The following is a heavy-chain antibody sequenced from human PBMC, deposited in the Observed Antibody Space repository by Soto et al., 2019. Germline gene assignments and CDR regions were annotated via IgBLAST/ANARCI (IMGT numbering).Heavy chain of an antibody. CDR1: GFTFSSYG. CDR3: AKDRGGQRSSSWSNYYYYYMDV. V-gene: IGHV3-30*18. D-gene: IGHD6-13*01. CDR2: ISYDGSNK. Sequence: GGSLRLSCAASGFTFSSYGMHWVRQAPGKGLEWVAVISYDGSNKYYADSVKGRFTISRDNSKNTLYLQMNSLRAEDTAVYYCAKDRGGQRSSSWSNYYYYYMDVWGKGTTVTVSS. J-gene: IGHJ6*03.